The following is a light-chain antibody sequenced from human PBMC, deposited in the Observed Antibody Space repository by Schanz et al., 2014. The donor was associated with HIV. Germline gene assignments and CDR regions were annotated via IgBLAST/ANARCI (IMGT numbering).Light chain of an antibody. V-gene: IGKV1-5*01. CDR3: QQYESSSWT. Sequence: DIQMTQSPSTLSASVGDRVTLTCRASQSISSWLAWYQQKPGKAPKLLIYGASSLQSGVPSRFSGSGSGTDFTLTISSLQPDDIATYYCQQYESSSWTFGQGTKVEIK. CDR1: QSISSW. CDR2: GAS. J-gene: IGKJ1*01.